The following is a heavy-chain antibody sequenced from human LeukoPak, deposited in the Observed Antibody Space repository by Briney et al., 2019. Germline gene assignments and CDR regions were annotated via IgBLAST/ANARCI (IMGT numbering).Heavy chain of an antibody. D-gene: IGHD6-13*01. CDR3: ARDWAAAGLDY. CDR2: ISSSGSTI. Sequence: PGGSLRLSCAASGFTFSSYEMNWVRQAPGKGLEWVSYISSSGSTIYYADSVKGRFTISRDNAKNSLYLQMNSLRAEDTAVYYCARDWAAAGLDYWGQGTLVTVSS. V-gene: IGHV3-48*03. CDR1: GFTFSSYE. J-gene: IGHJ4*02.